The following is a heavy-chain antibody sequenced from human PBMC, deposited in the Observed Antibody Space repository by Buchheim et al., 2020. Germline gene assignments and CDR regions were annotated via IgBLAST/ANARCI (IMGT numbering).Heavy chain of an antibody. V-gene: IGHV3-33*01. CDR2: IWYDGSNK. CDR3: ARDMTTVPKYGMDV. CDR1: GFTFSSYG. Sequence: QVQLVESGGGVVQPGRSLRLSCAASGFTFSSYGMHWVRQAPGKGLEWVAVIWYDGSNKYYADSVKGRFTISRDNSKNTLYLKMNSLRAEDTAVYYCARDMTTVPKYGMDVWGQGTT. J-gene: IGHJ6*02. D-gene: IGHD4-17*01.